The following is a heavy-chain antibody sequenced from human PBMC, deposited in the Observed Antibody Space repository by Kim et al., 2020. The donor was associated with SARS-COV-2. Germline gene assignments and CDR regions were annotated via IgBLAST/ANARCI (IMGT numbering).Heavy chain of an antibody. Sequence: SETLSLTCAVYGGSFSGYYWSWIRQPPGKGLEWIGEINHSGSTNYNPSLKSRVTISVDTSKNQFSLKLSSVTAADTAVYYCARTPGRILTYYYYGMDVWGQGTTVTVSS. J-gene: IGHJ6*02. D-gene: IGHD2-8*02. V-gene: IGHV4-34*01. CDR1: GGSFSGYY. CDR2: INHSGST. CDR3: ARTPGRILTYYYYGMDV.